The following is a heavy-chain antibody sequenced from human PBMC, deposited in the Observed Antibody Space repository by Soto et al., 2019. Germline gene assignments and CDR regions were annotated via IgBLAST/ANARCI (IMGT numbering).Heavy chain of an antibody. J-gene: IGHJ4*02. V-gene: IGHV3-23*01. Sequence: PGGSLRLSCAASGFTXRSYAMSWVRQAPGKGLEWVSAISGSGGSTYYADSVKGRFTISRDNSKNTLYLQMNSLRAEDTAVFYCANYGNPRNITGYWGQGTLVTVSS. CDR1: GFTXRSYA. CDR3: ANYGNPRNITGY. D-gene: IGHD4-17*01. CDR2: ISGSGGST.